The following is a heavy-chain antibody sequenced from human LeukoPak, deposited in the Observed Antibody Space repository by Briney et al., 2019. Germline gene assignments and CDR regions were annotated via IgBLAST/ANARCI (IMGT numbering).Heavy chain of an antibody. CDR2: INHSGST. CDR1: GGSFSGYY. CDR3: ARGSSIVVVVAATTYNWFDP. Sequence: SETLSLTCAVYGGSFSGYYWSWLHQPPGKGLEWIGEINHSGSTNYNPSLKSRVTISVDTSKNQFSLKLSSVTAADTAVYYCARGSSIVVVVAATTYNWFDPWGQGTLVTVSS. D-gene: IGHD2-15*01. J-gene: IGHJ5*02. V-gene: IGHV4-34*01.